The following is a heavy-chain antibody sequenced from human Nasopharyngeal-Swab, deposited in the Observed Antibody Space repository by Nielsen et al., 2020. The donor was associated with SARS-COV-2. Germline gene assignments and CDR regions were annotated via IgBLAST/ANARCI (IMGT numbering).Heavy chain of an antibody. CDR2: ISHSGTT. J-gene: IGHJ5*01. CDR3: ARDRGYGFGHTGWFDS. D-gene: IGHD5-18*01. Sequence: SRQPPGKGLEGIGYISHSGTTYYNPSLKSRLLTSLDRSENQFSLKLNSVTAADTAVYYCARDRGYGFGHTGWFDSWGQGTLVTVSS. V-gene: IGHV4-30-2*01.